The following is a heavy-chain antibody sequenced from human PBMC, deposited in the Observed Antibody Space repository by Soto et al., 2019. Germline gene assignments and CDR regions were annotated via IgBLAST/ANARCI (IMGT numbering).Heavy chain of an antibody. CDR1: GFTVSSNY. Sequence: EVQLVETGGGLIRPGGSLRLSCAASGFTVSSNYMSWVRQAPGKGLEWVSVFHSGGSTSYADSVKGRFTISRDNSKNTLYLQMNNLRVEDTAVYYCARGEYSSGRYDNWGQGTLVTVSS. J-gene: IGHJ4*02. CDR3: ARGEYSSGRYDN. D-gene: IGHD6-19*01. CDR2: FHSGGST. V-gene: IGHV3-53*02.